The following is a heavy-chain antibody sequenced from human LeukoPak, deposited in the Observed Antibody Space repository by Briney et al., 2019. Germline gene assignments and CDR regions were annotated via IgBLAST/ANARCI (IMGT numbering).Heavy chain of an antibody. CDR1: GYTFTSYD. V-gene: IGHV1-8*01. CDR3: ARGGAGTYYDFWSGYYFSSYSNWFDP. J-gene: IGHJ5*02. Sequence: ASVKVSCKASGYTFTSYDINWVRQATGQGLEWMGWMNPNSGNTGYAQKFQGRVTMTRNTSISTAYMELSSLRSEDTAVYYCARGGAGTYYDFWSGYYFSSYSNWFDPWGQGTLVTVFS. CDR2: MNPNSGNT. D-gene: IGHD3-3*01.